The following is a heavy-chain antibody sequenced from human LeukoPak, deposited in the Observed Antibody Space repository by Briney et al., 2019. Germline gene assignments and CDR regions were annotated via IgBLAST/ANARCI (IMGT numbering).Heavy chain of an antibody. D-gene: IGHD1-26*01. CDR3: AGAISKGAGIDS. J-gene: IGHJ4*02. CDR1: GFTFEKYG. Sequence: GGSLSLSCATSGFTFEKYGIHWVRQAPGKGLEWVAVIWHDGSRTHYADSLKGRFSISRDNSKDTAFLQMNSLPAEDTATYYCAGAISKGAGIDSWGQGTQVTVSS. CDR2: IWHDGSRT. V-gene: IGHV3-33*03.